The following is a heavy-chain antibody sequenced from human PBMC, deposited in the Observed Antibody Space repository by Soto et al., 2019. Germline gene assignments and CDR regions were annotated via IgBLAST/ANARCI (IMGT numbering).Heavy chain of an antibody. CDR3: AKGQHCSTTSCYFYFYGMDV. Sequence: QVQLVESGGGVVQPGRSLRLSCAASGFIFNTYGMHWVRQAPGKGLEWVAVISYDGSNKYYAGSVKGRLTISRDNSNNTLYLQMNSLRAEDTAVYYCAKGQHCSTTSCYFYFYGMDVWGQGTKVAVSS. D-gene: IGHD2-2*01. J-gene: IGHJ6*02. CDR2: ISYDGSNK. V-gene: IGHV3-30*18. CDR1: GFIFNTYG.